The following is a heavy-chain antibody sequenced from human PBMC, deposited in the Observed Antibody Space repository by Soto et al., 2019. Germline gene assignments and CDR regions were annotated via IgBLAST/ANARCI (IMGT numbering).Heavy chain of an antibody. V-gene: IGHV4-30-4*01. D-gene: IGHD3-22*01. CDR2: IYYSGST. J-gene: IGHJ4*02. Sequence: SETLSLTCTVSGGSISSGDYYWSWIRQPPGKGLEWIGYIYYSGSTYYNPSLKSRVTISVDTSRNQFSLKLSSVTAADTAVYYCASHGGYYDSSGYYYSYFDYWGQGTLVTVSS. CDR1: GGSISSGDYY. CDR3: ASHGGYYDSSGYYYSYFDY.